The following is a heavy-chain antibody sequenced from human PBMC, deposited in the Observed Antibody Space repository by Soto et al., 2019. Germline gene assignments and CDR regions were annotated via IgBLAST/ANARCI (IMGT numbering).Heavy chain of an antibody. V-gene: IGHV5-10-1*01. Sequence: GESLKISCKGSGYSFTSYWISWVRQMPGKGLEWMGRIDPSDSYTNYSPSFQGHVTTSADKSISTAYLQWSSLKASDTAMYYCARHRGGSYYAPYYYGMDVWGQGTTVTVSS. CDR3: ARHRGGSYYAPYYYGMDV. D-gene: IGHD1-26*01. J-gene: IGHJ6*02. CDR1: GYSFTSYW. CDR2: IDPSDSYT.